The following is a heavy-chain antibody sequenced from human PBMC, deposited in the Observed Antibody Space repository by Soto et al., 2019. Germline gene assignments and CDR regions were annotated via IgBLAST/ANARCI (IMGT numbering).Heavy chain of an antibody. J-gene: IGHJ6*02. CDR2: IYYSGST. CDR1: GGSISSGGYC. Sequence: PSETLSLTCTVSGGSISSGGYCWSWIRQHPGKGLEWIGYIYYSGSTYYNPSLKSRVTISVDTSKNQFSLKLSSVTAADTAVYYCARDRLYYDSSGYLGYYGMDVWGQGTTVTVSS. D-gene: IGHD3-22*01. CDR3: ARDRLYYDSSGYLGYYGMDV. V-gene: IGHV4-31*03.